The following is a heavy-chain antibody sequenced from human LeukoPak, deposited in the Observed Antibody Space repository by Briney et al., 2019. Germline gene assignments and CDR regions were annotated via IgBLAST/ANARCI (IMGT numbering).Heavy chain of an antibody. V-gene: IGHV4-34*01. J-gene: IGHJ4*02. CDR1: GGSFSGYY. CDR2: INHSGST. D-gene: IGHD5-18*01. Sequence: PSETLSLTCAVYGGSFSGYYWSWIRQPPGKGLEWIGEINHSGSTNYNPSLKSRVTISVDTSKNQFSLKLSSVTAADTAVYYCASGRDSYGLYYWGQGTLVTVSS. CDR3: ASGRDSYGLYY.